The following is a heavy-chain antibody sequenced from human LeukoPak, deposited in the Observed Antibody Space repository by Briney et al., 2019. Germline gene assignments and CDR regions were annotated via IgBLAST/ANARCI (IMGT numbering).Heavy chain of an antibody. V-gene: IGHV5-51*01. CDR1: GYTFSSYW. J-gene: IGHJ4*02. Sequence: GGSLRLSCKGSGYTFSSYWIGWVRQMPGKGLEWMGLIYPGDSDTRYSPSLQGQVTISVDTSIGTAYLKWSSLKASDTAIYYCARQNDFRLDSWGQGNLFTVSS. CDR2: IYPGDSDT. CDR3: ARQNDFRLDS. D-gene: IGHD3-3*01.